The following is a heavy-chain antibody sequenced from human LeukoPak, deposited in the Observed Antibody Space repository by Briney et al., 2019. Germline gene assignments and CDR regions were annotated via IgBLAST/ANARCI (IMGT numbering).Heavy chain of an antibody. D-gene: IGHD3-10*01. Sequence: ASVKVSCKASGYTFTEYGTNWVRQAPGQGLEWMGWISAYNGNTKYAQKFQGRVTMTTDTSTRTAFMELRSLRSDDTAVYYCARVRGDTMPRGRGYWFDPWGQGTLVTVSS. CDR1: GYTFTEYG. CDR2: ISAYNGNT. J-gene: IGHJ5*02. V-gene: IGHV1-18*01. CDR3: ARVRGDTMPRGRGYWFDP.